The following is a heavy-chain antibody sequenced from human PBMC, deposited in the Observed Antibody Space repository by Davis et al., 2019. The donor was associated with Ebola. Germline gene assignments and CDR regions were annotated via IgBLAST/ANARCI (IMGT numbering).Heavy chain of an antibody. CDR3: ARVSRKISTGWYRFDAFDI. CDR2: IKTDGSEE. V-gene: IGHV3-7*01. Sequence: PGGSLRLSCAASGFTFSNYAMSWVRQAPGKGLEWVANIKTDGSEEHYVDSVKGRFTMSRDNAKNSLYLQMNSLRAEDTAVYYCARVSRKISTGWYRFDAFDIWGQGTLVTVSS. CDR1: GFTFSNYA. D-gene: IGHD6-19*01. J-gene: IGHJ3*02.